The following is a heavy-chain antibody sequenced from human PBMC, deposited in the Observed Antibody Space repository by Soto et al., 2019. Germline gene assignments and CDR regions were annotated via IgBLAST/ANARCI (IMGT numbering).Heavy chain of an antibody. D-gene: IGHD4-17*01. J-gene: IGHJ4*02. Sequence: SGGSLRLSCAASGFTFSSFEMSWVRQAPGKGLEWLSYISSSGTTIYYADSIKGRFTISRDNAKNSLSLQMSGLRADDTATYFCARTPYGDYSDYWGPGTLVTVS. V-gene: IGHV3-48*03. CDR3: ARTPYGDYSDY. CDR1: GFTFSSFE. CDR2: ISSSGTTI.